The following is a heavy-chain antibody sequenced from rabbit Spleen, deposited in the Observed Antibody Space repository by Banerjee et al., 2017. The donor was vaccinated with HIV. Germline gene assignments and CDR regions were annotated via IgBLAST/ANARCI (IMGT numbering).Heavy chain of an antibody. J-gene: IGHJ6*01. CDR3: ARDLTGVIGWNFGW. D-gene: IGHD4-1*01. CDR2: NDIGGTSASS. CDR1: GFSFSDRDV. V-gene: IGHV1S45*01. Sequence: QEQLEESGGGLVKPEGSLTLTCKASGFSFSDRDVMCWVRQAPGKGLEWIACNDIGGTSASSYYASWAKGRFIMSRTSSTTVTLQMTSLTAADTATYFCARDLTGVIGWNFGWWGPGTLVTVS.